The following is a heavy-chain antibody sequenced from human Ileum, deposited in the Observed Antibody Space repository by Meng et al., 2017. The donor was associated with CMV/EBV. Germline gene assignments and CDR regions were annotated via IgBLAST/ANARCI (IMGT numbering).Heavy chain of an antibody. J-gene: IGHJ6*02. CDR3: AKDRGGTKWGNYYYYYAMDV. CDR1: GFIFSSFG. V-gene: IGHV3-30*02. D-gene: IGHD1-26*01. Sequence: GGSLRPSCAASGFIFSSFGMHWVRQAPGKGLEWVGFVRYDGRNTYYAESLKGRITMSRDNPKNTLYLQLSNLRAEDTAVYYCAKDRGGTKWGNYYYYYAMDVWGQGTTVTVSS. CDR2: VRYDGRNT.